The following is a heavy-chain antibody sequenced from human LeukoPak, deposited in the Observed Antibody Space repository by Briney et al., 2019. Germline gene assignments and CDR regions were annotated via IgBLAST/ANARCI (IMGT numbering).Heavy chain of an antibody. CDR3: AKDITWFGESGTDH. CDR1: GFTFSSYG. V-gene: IGHV3-30*18. Sequence: GRSLRLSCAASGFTFSSYGMHWVRQAPGKGLEWVAVISYDGSNKYYADSVKGRLTISRDHSKTTLYLQMNRLRAEDTAVYYCAKDITWFGESGTDHWGQGTLVAVCS. CDR2: ISYDGSNK. J-gene: IGHJ4*02. D-gene: IGHD3-10*01.